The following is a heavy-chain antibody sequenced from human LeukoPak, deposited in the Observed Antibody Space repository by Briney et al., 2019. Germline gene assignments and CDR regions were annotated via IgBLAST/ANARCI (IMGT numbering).Heavy chain of an antibody. CDR1: GITFSSYT. CDR3: ARDRGGEFDY. D-gene: IGHD3-16*01. Sequence: GGSLRLSCAASGITFSSYTMTWVRQAPGKGLECVSSISSSSGHIYYADSVKGRFTISRDNAKNSLYLQMNSLRADDTPVFYCARDRGGEFDYWGQGTLVTVSS. J-gene: IGHJ4*02. V-gene: IGHV3-21*01. CDR2: ISSSSGHI.